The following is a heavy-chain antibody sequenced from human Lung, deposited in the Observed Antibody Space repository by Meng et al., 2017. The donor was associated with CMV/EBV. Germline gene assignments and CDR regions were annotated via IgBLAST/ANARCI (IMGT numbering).Heavy chain of an antibody. J-gene: IGHJ4*02. D-gene: IGHD1-26*01. CDR2: IDDSGST. CDR1: GVSISSNIR. CDR3: ARGKQDAWELLAY. Sequence: QVHPQGSGPGLGKPWGTLVLTCGVSGVSISSNIRWTWVRQPPGKGLEWIGDIDDSGSTNYNPSLNSRISISLDKSKNHFSLKVNSVTAADTAVYYCARGKQDAWELLAYWGQGALVTVSS. V-gene: IGHV4-4*02.